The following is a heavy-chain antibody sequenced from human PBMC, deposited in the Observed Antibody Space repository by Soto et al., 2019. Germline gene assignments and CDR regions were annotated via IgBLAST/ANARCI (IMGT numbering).Heavy chain of an antibody. CDR1: GFSFSDYF. CDR3: ARRSTMVTDFDY. Sequence: QVQLVESGGTLVKPGGSLRLSCAASGFSFSDYFMSWIRQAPGKRLEWLSYVSGCGNTIFYADSVKGRFTISRDNAKNSLYLQMNSLRADDTAVYYCARRSTMVTDFDYWGQGTLVAVSS. D-gene: IGHD3-10*01. J-gene: IGHJ4*02. CDR2: VSGCGNTI. V-gene: IGHV3-11*01.